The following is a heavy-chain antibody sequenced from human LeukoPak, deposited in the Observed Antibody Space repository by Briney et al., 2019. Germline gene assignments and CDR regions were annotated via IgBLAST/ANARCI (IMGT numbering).Heavy chain of an antibody. J-gene: IGHJ4*02. CDR3: ADLGSRD. V-gene: IGHV3-7*01. CDR2: IKDDGSDK. CDR1: GFTFSSAW. D-gene: IGHD3-16*01. Sequence: GGSLRLSCAASGFTFSSAWMTWVRRAPGKGLEWVATIKDDGSDKYYVDSVKGRFTISRDNAKKSLWLQMNSLRVEDTAMYYCADLGSRDWGQGTLVTVSS.